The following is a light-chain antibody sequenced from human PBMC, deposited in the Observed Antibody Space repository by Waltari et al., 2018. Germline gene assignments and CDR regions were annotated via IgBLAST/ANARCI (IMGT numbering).Light chain of an antibody. CDR1: SSDVGGYNY. J-gene: IGLJ2*01. Sequence: QSALTQPPSASGSPGQSVTISCTGTSSDVGGYNYVSWYQKHPGKAPKLMIYEVNTRPSGVPDRFSGSKSGNTASLTVSGLQADDEADDYCSSYAGSNNLVFGGGTKLTVL. V-gene: IGLV2-8*01. CDR2: EVN. CDR3: SSYAGSNNLV.